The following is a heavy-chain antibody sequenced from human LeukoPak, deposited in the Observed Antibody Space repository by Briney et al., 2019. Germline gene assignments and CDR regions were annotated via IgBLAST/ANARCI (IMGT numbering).Heavy chain of an antibody. CDR2: INPNSGVT. J-gene: IGHJ3*02. V-gene: IGHV1-2*02. CDR3: ARGVWQQLLSGALDN. D-gene: IGHD6-13*01. CDR1: GYTFSDYY. Sequence: ASVKVSCKASGYTFSDYYVHWVRQAPGLGPEWMGWINPNSGVTYFEEKFQGRVTVTRDTSITTAYMELNRLTTDDTAVYYCARGVWQQLLSGALDNWGQGTMVTVSS.